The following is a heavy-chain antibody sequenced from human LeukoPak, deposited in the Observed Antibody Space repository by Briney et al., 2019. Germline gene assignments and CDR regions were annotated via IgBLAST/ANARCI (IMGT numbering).Heavy chain of an antibody. CDR2: IKQDGSEK. Sequence: PGGSLRLSCAASGFTFSSYWMSWVRQAPGKGLEWVANIKQDGSEKYYVDSVKGRITISRDNAKNSLYLQMNSLRAEDTAVYYCARVKGSSWLPGWFDPWGQGTLVTVSS. D-gene: IGHD6-13*01. CDR3: ARVKGSSWLPGWFDP. V-gene: IGHV3-7*01. J-gene: IGHJ5*02. CDR1: GFTFSSYW.